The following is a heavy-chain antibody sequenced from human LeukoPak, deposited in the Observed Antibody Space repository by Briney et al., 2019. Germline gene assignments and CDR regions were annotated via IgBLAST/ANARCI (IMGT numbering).Heavy chain of an antibody. Sequence: GGSLRLSCAASGFTFSSYWMHWVRQAPGKGLVWVSRINSDGSSTSYADSVKGRFTISRDNAKNTLYLQMNSLRAEDTAVYYCARGGSSSWYGSWGQGTLVAVSS. CDR3: ARGGSSSWYGS. CDR2: INSDGSST. D-gene: IGHD6-13*01. V-gene: IGHV3-74*01. CDR1: GFTFSSYW. J-gene: IGHJ4*02.